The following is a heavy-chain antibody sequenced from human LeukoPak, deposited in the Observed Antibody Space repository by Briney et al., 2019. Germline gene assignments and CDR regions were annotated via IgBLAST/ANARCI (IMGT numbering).Heavy chain of an antibody. Sequence: GGSLRLSCAASGFTFSSYSMNWVRQAPGKGLEWVSYISSSSSTIYYADSVKGRFTISRGNSKNTLYLQMNSLRAEDTAVYYCARDLRAGGGRDAFDIWGQGTMVTVSS. CDR2: ISSSSSTI. D-gene: IGHD2-15*01. J-gene: IGHJ3*02. CDR3: ARDLRAGGGRDAFDI. CDR1: GFTFSSYS. V-gene: IGHV3-48*01.